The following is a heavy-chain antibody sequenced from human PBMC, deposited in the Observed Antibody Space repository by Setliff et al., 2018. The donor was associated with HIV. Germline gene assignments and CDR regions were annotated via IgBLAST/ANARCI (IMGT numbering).Heavy chain of an antibody. J-gene: IGHJ1*01. CDR3: ARAPSSWSHDRSEPAFQH. CDR2: IIPIFGTA. CDR1: GGTFSSYA. V-gene: IGHV1-69*05. D-gene: IGHD6-13*01. Sequence: SVKVSCKASGGTFSSYAISWVRQAPGQGLEWMGGIIPIFGTANYAQKFQGRVTITTDESTSTAYMELSSLRSEDTAVYYCARAPSSWSHDRSEPAFQHWGQGTLVTVSS.